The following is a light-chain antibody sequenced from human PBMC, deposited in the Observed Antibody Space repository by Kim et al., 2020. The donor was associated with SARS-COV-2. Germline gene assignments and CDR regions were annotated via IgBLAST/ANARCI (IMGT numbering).Light chain of an antibody. V-gene: IGKV1-12*01. J-gene: IGKJ2*01. Sequence: AAVGDGVTITCRASQDVRNWLAWYQQKPGKAPKLLVYAASTLQSGVPSRFSGSGSGTEFTLTISSLQPEDLGTYYCQQANSFPYTFGQGTKVDIK. CDR3: QQANSFPYT. CDR2: AAS. CDR1: QDVRNW.